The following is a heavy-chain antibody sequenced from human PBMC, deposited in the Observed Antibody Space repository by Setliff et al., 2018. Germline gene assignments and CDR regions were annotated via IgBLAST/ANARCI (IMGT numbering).Heavy chain of an antibody. Sequence: WASVKVSYKASGYTFTGYYMHWVRQAPGQGLEWMGWINPNSGGTNYAQKFQGWVTMTRDTSISTAYMELSRLRSDDTAVYYCARVVRGYSFIFDYWGQGTLVTVSS. D-gene: IGHD5-18*01. V-gene: IGHV1-2*04. J-gene: IGHJ4*02. CDR1: GYTFTGYY. CDR3: ARVVRGYSFIFDY. CDR2: INPNSGGT.